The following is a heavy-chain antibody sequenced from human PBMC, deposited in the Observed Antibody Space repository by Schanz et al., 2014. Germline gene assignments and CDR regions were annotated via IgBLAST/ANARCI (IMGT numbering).Heavy chain of an antibody. D-gene: IGHD5-12*01. J-gene: IGHJ4*02. CDR3: ARDFHGYGPHLDY. CDR1: GFTFCSYD. Sequence: QVQLVESGGGVVQPGRSLRLSCVASGFTFCSYDVFWVRQAPGKGLEWVAILWHDGSKKYYADSVKGRFTVSRDNSKNTLYLQLNSLRAEDTAVYYCARDFHGYGPHLDYWGQGSLVTVSS. CDR2: LWHDGSKK. V-gene: IGHV3-33*01.